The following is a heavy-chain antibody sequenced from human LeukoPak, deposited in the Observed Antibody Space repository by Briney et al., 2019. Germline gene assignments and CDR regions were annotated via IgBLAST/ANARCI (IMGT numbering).Heavy chain of an antibody. D-gene: IGHD2-15*01. J-gene: IGHJ4*02. CDR3: ARSYCSGGSCYLDY. V-gene: IGHV3-48*01. CDR2: ISSSSSTI. CDR1: GFXXXSYS. Sequence: AXXGFXXXSYSMNWVRQAPGKGLEWVSYISSSSSTIYYADSVKGRFTISRDNAKNSLYLQMNSLRAEDTAVYYCARSYCSGGSCYLDYWGQGTLVTVSS.